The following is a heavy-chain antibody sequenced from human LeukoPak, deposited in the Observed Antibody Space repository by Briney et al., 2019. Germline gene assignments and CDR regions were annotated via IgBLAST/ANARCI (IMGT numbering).Heavy chain of an antibody. J-gene: IGHJ4*02. CDR2: IIPIFCTA. CDR3: ASGTAMVTSDY. Sequence: SEKVSCKASRGTFSRYAISLVRQAPGHGLEWMGGIIPIFCTANYAQTSPGRVTITADKSTSTAYMELSSRRSEDTAVYYCASGTAMVTSDYWGQGTLVTVSS. D-gene: IGHD5-18*01. V-gene: IGHV1-69*06. CDR1: RGTFSRYA.